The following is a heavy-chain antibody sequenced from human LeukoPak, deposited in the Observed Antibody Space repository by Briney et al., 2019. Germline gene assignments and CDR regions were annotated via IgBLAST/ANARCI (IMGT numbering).Heavy chain of an antibody. CDR1: GFTFSSYA. J-gene: IGHJ4*02. Sequence: GGSLRLSCAASGFTFSSYAMHWVRQAPGKGLEWVAVISYDGSNKYYADSVKGRFTISRDNSKNTLYLQMNSLRAEDTAVYYCARDPYSGYERFDYWGQGTLVTVSS. D-gene: IGHD5-12*01. CDR3: ARDPYSGYERFDY. CDR2: ISYDGSNK. V-gene: IGHV3-30-3*01.